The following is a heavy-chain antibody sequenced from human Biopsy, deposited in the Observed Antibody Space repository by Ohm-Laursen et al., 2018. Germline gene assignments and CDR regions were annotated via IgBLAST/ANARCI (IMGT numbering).Heavy chain of an antibody. Sequence: SDTLSLTCTVSGDSINNYYWSWIRQPAGKGLEWIGRIYTSGSPNCNLSLESRVTMSVDTSKNQFSLNLRSVTAADTAVYYCARGTGRYYVYGAFDIWGQGTVVTVSS. J-gene: IGHJ3*02. CDR2: IYTSGSP. CDR1: GDSINNYY. V-gene: IGHV4-4*07. D-gene: IGHD1-26*01. CDR3: ARGTGRYYVYGAFDI.